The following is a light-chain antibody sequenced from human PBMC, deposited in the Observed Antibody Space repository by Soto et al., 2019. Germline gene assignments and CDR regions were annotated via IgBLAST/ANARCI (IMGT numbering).Light chain of an antibody. CDR3: QQRTK. J-gene: IGKJ5*01. CDR1: QSVTNY. CDR2: DAS. V-gene: IGKV3-11*01. Sequence: ELVLTQSPATLSLSPGERATLSCRASQSVTNYLAWYQQKPGQGPRLLIYDASNRASGIPARFSGSGSGTDFTLTISSREPEDFAIYYCQQRTKFGRGTRLEIK.